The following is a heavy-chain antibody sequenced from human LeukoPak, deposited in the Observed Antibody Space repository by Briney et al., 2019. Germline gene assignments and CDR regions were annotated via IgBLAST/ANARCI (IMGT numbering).Heavy chain of an antibody. D-gene: IGHD3-10*01. CDR1: GGSISSGSYY. CDR2: IYTSGST. Sequence: SETLSLTCTVSGGSISSGSYYWSWIRQPAGKGLEWIGRIYTSGSTNYNPSLKSRVTISVDTSKSQFSLKLSSVTAADTAMYYCARVKLPYYYYYMDVWGKGTTVTVSS. J-gene: IGHJ6*03. CDR3: ARVKLPYYYYYMDV. V-gene: IGHV4-61*02.